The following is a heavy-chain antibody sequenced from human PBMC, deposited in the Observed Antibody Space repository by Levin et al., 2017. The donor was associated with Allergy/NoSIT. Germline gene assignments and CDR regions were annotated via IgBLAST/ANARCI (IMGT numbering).Heavy chain of an antibody. J-gene: IGHJ6*02. D-gene: IGHD2-15*01. CDR2: ISSSSSYI. V-gene: IGHV3-21*01. Sequence: AGGSLRLSCAASGFTFSSYSMNWVRQAPGKGLEWVSSISSSSSYIYYADSVKGRFTISRDNAKNSLYLQMNSLRAEDTAVYYCARDPKYCSGGSCYSEMDVWGQGTTVTVSS. CDR3: ARDPKYCSGGSCYSEMDV. CDR1: GFTFSSYS.